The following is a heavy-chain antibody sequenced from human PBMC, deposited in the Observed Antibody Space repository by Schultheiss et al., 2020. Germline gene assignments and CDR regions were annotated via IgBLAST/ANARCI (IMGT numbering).Heavy chain of an antibody. V-gene: IGHV4-59*08. CDR2: VYYTGKT. J-gene: IGHJ5*02. D-gene: IGHD6-13*01. CDR3: ARHFGSSWYTRLWFDP. Sequence: SETLSLTCTVSGDSITSYYWTWLRQSPGKGLDWIGYVYYTGKTSYNPSFKSRVTISLGSSKTQFSLKLSSVTAADTAVYYCARHFGSSWYTRLWFDPWGQGTLVTVSS. CDR1: GDSITSYY.